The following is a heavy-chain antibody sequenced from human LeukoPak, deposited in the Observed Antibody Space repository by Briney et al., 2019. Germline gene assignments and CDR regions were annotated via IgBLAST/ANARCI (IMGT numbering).Heavy chain of an antibody. CDR2: IYYSGST. J-gene: IGHJ4*02. Sequence: SQTLSLTCAVSGGSISSGGYSWSWIRQPPGKGLEWIGYIYYSGSTYYNPSLKSRVTISVDTSKNQFSLKLSSVTAADTAVYYCARVDSSGYYYLNWGQGTLVTVSS. V-gene: IGHV4-30-4*07. CDR1: GGSISSGGYS. CDR3: ARVDSSGYYYLN. D-gene: IGHD3-22*01.